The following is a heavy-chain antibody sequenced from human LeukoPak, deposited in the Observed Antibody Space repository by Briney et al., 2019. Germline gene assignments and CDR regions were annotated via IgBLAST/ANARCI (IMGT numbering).Heavy chain of an antibody. Sequence: GASVKVSCKASGYTFTNYYIHWVRQAPGQGLEWMGIINPSGGGTSYAQKFQGRDTMTRDTSTSTVYMELSSLRSEDAAVYYCARPGHSSGSYYPDYWGQGTLVTVSS. CDR3: ARPGHSSGSYYPDY. J-gene: IGHJ4*02. CDR2: INPSGGGT. CDR1: GYTFTNYY. V-gene: IGHV1-46*01. D-gene: IGHD3-22*01.